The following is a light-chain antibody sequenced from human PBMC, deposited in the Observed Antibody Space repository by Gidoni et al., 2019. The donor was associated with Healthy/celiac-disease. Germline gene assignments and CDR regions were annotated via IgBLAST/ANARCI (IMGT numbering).Light chain of an antibody. V-gene: IGLV1-44*01. CDR2: SNN. Sequence: QSVLTQPPSASGTPGQRVTISCSGTSSNIGSNTVNWYQQLPGTPPKVLIYSNNQRPSGVPDRFSGSKSGTSASLAISGLQSEDEADYYCAARDDSLNGWVFGGGTKLTVL. CDR3: AARDDSLNGWV. J-gene: IGLJ3*02. CDR1: SSNIGSNT.